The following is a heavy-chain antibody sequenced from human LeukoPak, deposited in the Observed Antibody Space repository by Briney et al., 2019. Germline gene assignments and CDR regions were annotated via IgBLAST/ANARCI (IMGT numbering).Heavy chain of an antibody. J-gene: IGHJ4*02. CDR1: GGSIGSYY. V-gene: IGHV4-4*07. CDR2: IYNSGTT. Sequence: NPSETPSLTCTVSGGSIGSYYWSWMRQFAGNGLEWIGRIYNSGTTHYNPSLKSRVTISVDTSKNQISLKLTSVTAADTAVYYCASDGGRSNLAVLWGQGTLVTVSS. D-gene: IGHD6-19*01. CDR3: ASDGGRSNLAVL.